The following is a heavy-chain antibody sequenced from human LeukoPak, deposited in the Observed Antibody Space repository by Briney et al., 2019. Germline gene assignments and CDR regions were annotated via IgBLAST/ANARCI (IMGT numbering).Heavy chain of an antibody. CDR1: GFTFSSYG. D-gene: IGHD2-2*01. CDR2: IWYDGSNK. Sequence: GGSLRLSCAASGFTFSSYGMHWVRQAPGKGLEWVAVIWYDGSNKYYADSVKGRFTISRDNSKNTLYLQMNSLRAEDTAVYYCARDRACSSTSCYSSYGMDVWGQGTTVTASS. J-gene: IGHJ6*02. CDR3: ARDRACSSTSCYSSYGMDV. V-gene: IGHV3-33*01.